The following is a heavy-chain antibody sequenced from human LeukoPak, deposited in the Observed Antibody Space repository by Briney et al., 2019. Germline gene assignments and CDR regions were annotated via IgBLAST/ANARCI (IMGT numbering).Heavy chain of an antibody. CDR3: AKDGGYDSSGLFDY. J-gene: IGHJ4*02. CDR1: GFTFSSNG. Sequence: GGSLRLSCAASGFTFSSNGMHWVRQAPGKGLEWVAFIRYDGSNKYYADSVKGRFTISRDNSKNTLYLQMNSLRAEDMAVYYCAKDGGYDSSGLFDYWGQGTLVTVSS. CDR2: IRYDGSNK. D-gene: IGHD3-22*01. V-gene: IGHV3-30*02.